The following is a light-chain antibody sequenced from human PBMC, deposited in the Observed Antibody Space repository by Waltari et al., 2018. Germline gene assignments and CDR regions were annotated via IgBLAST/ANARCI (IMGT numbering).Light chain of an antibody. CDR3: QVWDITSDHFV. J-gene: IGLJ1*01. Sequence: SYVLTQPPSVSVAPGRTARITCGGKNIGSKSVHGYQQKPGQAPVLVVYDNSDRPSGIPERFSGSNSGNTATLTISRVEAGDEADYYCQVWDITSDHFVFGTGTKVTVL. CDR2: DNS. CDR1: NIGSKS. V-gene: IGLV3-21*02.